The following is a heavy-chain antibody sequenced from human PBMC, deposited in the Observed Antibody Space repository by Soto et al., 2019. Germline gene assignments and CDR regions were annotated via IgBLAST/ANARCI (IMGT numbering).Heavy chain of an antibody. J-gene: IGHJ4*02. CDR1: GFSLINARMG. Sequence: SGPTLVNPTESLTLTFTFSGFSLINARMGVSWIRQPPGKALEWLAHIFSNDEKSYSTSLKSRLTISKDTSKSQVVLTMTNMDPVDTATYYCARIRGFGELLAFDNWGQETLVTISS. CDR3: ARIRGFGELLAFDN. CDR2: IFSNDEK. D-gene: IGHD3-10*01. V-gene: IGHV2-26*01.